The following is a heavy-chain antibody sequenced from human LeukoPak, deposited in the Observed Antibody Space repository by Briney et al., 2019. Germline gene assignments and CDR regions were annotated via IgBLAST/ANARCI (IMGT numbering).Heavy chain of an antibody. CDR1: GFTFSSYW. D-gene: IGHD6-19*01. Sequence: GGSLRLSCAASGFTFSSYWVHWVRQGPGKELTWVSHINSDGTTTNYADSVKGRFTISRDNAKNTLYLQMNSLRVEDTAVYYCARFSSGWSPSGFDYWGQGTLVTVSS. V-gene: IGHV3-74*01. J-gene: IGHJ4*02. CDR2: INSDGTTT. CDR3: ARFSSGWSPSGFDY.